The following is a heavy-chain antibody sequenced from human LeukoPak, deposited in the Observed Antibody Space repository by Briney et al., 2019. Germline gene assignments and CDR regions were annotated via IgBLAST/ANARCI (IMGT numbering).Heavy chain of an antibody. CDR1: GLTFSSHW. Sequence: PGGSLRLSCAASGLTFSSHWMHWVRQAPGKGLVWVSRITNDGSSTTYADSVKGRFTISRDNSKNTLYLQLNSLRPEDTAVYYCARDQLAYSGYDTLFDYWGQGTLVTVSS. CDR3: ARDQLAYSGYDTLFDY. CDR2: ITNDGSST. J-gene: IGHJ4*02. V-gene: IGHV3-74*01. D-gene: IGHD5-12*01.